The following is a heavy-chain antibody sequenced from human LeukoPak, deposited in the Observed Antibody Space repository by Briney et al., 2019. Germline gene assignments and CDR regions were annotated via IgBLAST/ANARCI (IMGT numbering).Heavy chain of an antibody. CDR1: GFTFSSYD. CDR3: ARGQYDSSGYYSGHSDAFDI. CDR2: IGTAGDT. Sequence: PGGSLRLSCAASGFTFSSYDVHWVRQATGKGLEWVSAIGTAGDTYYPGSVKGRFTISRENAKNSLYLQMNSLRAGDTAVYYCARGQYDSSGYYSGHSDAFDIWGQGTMVTVSS. V-gene: IGHV3-13*01. J-gene: IGHJ3*02. D-gene: IGHD3-22*01.